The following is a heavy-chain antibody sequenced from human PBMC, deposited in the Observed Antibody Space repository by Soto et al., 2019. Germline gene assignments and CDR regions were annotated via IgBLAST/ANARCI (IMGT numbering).Heavy chain of an antibody. J-gene: IGHJ6*03. V-gene: IGHV1-58*01. CDR2: IVVGSGNT. CDR3: AACRIPLHHYYYYYMDV. CDR1: GFTFTSSA. Sequence: GASVKVSCKASGFTFTSSAVQWVRQARGQRLEWIGWIVVGSGNTNYAQKFQGRVTITRDMSTSTAYMELSSLRSEDTAVYYCAACRIPLHHYYYYYMDVWGKGTTVTVSS. D-gene: IGHD5-18*01.